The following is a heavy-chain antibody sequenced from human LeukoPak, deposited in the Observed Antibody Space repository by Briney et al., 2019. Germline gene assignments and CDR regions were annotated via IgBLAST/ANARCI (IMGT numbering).Heavy chain of an antibody. J-gene: IGHJ4*02. V-gene: IGHV3-23*01. CDR2: ISGSGGST. CDR1: GFTFSSYA. D-gene: IGHD3-22*01. Sequence: PGGSLRLSCAASGFTFSSYAMSWVRQAPGKGLEWVSAISGSGGSTYYADPVKGRFTISRDNSKNTLYLQMNSLRAEDTAVYYCAKDSARMIVVVIIDYWGQGTLVTVSS. CDR3: AKDSARMIVVVIIDY.